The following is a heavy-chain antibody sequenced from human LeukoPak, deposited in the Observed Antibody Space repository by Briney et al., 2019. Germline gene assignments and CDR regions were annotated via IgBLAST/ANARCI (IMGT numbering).Heavy chain of an antibody. CDR1: GHTPSELT. CDR2: FDPENDER. Sequence: PEASVKVSCKVSGHTPSELTMHWVRQAPGKGLEWMGGFDPENDERIYARKFRGGLTMTEDTSTDTAYMELSSLRSEDTAVYFCATEMTSVVPDYWGQGTLVTVSS. V-gene: IGHV1-24*01. CDR3: ATEMTSVVPDY. J-gene: IGHJ4*02. D-gene: IGHD4-11*01.